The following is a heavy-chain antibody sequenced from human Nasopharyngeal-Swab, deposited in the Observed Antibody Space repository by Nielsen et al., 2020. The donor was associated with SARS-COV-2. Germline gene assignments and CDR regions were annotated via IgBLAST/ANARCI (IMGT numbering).Heavy chain of an antibody. CDR2: ISGSGGST. D-gene: IGHD1-7*01. CDR1: GFTFSSYD. Sequence: GESLKISCAASGFTFSSYDMSWVRQAPGKGLEWVSAISGSGGSTYYADSVKGRFTISRDNSKNTLYLQMNSLRAEDTAVYYCAKVVSELRYYFDYWGQGTLVTVSS. CDR3: AKVVSELRYYFDY. J-gene: IGHJ4*02. V-gene: IGHV3-23*01.